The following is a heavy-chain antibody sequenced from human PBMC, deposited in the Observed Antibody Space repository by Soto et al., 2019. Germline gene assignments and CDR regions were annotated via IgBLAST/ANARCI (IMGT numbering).Heavy chain of an antibody. D-gene: IGHD3-3*01. J-gene: IGHJ6*02. Sequence: GGSLRLSCAASGFTFSSYGMHWVRQALGKGLEWVAVISYDGSNKYYADSVKGRFTISRDNSKNTLYLQMNSLRAEDTAVYYCAKLHRGVLTYYDFSSRYPHTSLTKSYYYGMDVWGQGTTVTVSS. CDR2: ISYDGSNK. V-gene: IGHV3-30*18. CDR3: AKLHRGVLTYYDFSSRYPHTSLTKSYYYGMDV. CDR1: GFTFSSYG.